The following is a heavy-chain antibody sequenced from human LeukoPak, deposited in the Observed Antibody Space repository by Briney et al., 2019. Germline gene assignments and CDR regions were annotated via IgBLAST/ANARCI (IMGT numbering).Heavy chain of an antibody. CDR3: ARNFYCGGDCAISYFDY. CDR1: GFAISDYS. CDR2: ISSSSNKV. D-gene: IGHD2-21*02. Sequence: PGGSPRLSCAASGFAISDYSMNWVRQVPGKGLEWVSYISSSSNKVYYADSVKGRFTISRDNAKNSLFLQMNSLRADDTAVYYCARNFYCGGDCAISYFDYWGQGTLVTVSS. J-gene: IGHJ4*02. V-gene: IGHV3-48*01.